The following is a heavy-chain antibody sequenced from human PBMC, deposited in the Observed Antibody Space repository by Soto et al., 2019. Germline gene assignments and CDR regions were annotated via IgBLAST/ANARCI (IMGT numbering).Heavy chain of an antibody. D-gene: IGHD6-19*01. CDR1: GYTFTSYG. Sequence: AXVKVSCKASGYTFTSYGSSWGRQAPGQCLEWMGWISAYNGNTNYAQKLQGRVTMTTDTSTSTAYMELRSLRSDDTAVYYCARDVGIAVAGTVGSDYWGQGTLVTVSS. CDR2: ISAYNGNT. V-gene: IGHV1-18*01. CDR3: ARDVGIAVAGTVGSDY. J-gene: IGHJ4*02.